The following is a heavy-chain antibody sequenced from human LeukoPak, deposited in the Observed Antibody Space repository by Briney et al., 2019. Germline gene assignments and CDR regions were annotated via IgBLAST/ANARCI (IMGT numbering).Heavy chain of an antibody. Sequence: GAPVKVSCKASGYTFTGYYMHWVRQAPGQGLEWMGWINPNSGGTTYAQKFQGRVTMTRDTSISTAYMELSRLRSDDTAVYYCARDRDSSSSHWFDPWGQGTLVTVSS. D-gene: IGHD6-13*01. J-gene: IGHJ5*02. CDR1: GYTFTGYY. CDR2: INPNSGGT. CDR3: ARDRDSSSSHWFDP. V-gene: IGHV1-2*02.